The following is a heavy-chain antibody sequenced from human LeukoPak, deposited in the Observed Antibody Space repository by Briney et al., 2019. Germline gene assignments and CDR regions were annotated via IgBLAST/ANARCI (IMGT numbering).Heavy chain of an antibody. CDR2: ISGSGGST. CDR3: ATPPGGIAAN. Sequence: GGSLRLSCTASGFTFSSYWMSWVRQAPGKGLEWVSAISGSGGSTYYADSVKGRFTISRDNSKNTLYLQMNSLRAEDTAVYYCATPPGGIAANWGQGTLVTVSS. V-gene: IGHV3-23*01. CDR1: GFTFSSYW. D-gene: IGHD6-13*01. J-gene: IGHJ4*02.